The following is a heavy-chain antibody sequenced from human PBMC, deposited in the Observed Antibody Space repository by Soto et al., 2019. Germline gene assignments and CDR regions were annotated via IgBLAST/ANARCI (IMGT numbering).Heavy chain of an antibody. CDR1: GGSISSSNW. Sequence: PSETLSLTCAVSGGSISSSNWWSWVRQPPGKGPEWIGEISHGGSTSYNPSLESRVSVSVDTSKNQFYLKVSGVSAADTAVYYCATSQKGYNWNYFDHWGQGALVTVSS. V-gene: IGHV4-4*02. J-gene: IGHJ4*02. CDR3: ATSQKGYNWNYFDH. D-gene: IGHD1-20*01. CDR2: ISHGGST.